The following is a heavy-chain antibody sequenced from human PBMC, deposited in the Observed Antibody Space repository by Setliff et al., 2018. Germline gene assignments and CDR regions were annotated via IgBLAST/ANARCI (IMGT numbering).Heavy chain of an antibody. CDR3: AREYCSSTSCYGGYYYGMDV. D-gene: IGHD2-2*01. CDR2: ISSSSSTI. Sequence: QPGGSLRLSCAASGFTFSSYSMNWVRQAPGKGLEWVSYISSSSSTIYYADSVKGRFTISRDNAKNSLYLQMNSLSAEDTAVYYCAREYCSSTSCYGGYYYGMDVWGQGTTVTVSS. J-gene: IGHJ6*02. CDR1: GFTFSSYS. V-gene: IGHV3-48*04.